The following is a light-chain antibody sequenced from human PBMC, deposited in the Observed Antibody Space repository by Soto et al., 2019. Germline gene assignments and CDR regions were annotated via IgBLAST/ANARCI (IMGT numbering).Light chain of an antibody. CDR2: AAS. CDR1: QGISNY. V-gene: IGKV1-27*01. Sequence: DIQMNQSPSSLSASVGDRVTITCRASQGISNYLAWYQQKPGKVPMVLIYAASTLQSGVPSRFSGSGSGTEFTLTISSLPPEDVATYYCQKYNSAPRTFGQGTKVEIK. J-gene: IGKJ1*01. CDR3: QKYNSAPRT.